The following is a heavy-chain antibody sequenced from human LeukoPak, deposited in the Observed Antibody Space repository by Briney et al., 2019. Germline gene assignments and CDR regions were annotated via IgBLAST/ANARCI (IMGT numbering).Heavy chain of an antibody. J-gene: IGHJ4*02. D-gene: IGHD2-15*01. CDR1: GYTFTSYD. CDR2: MNPNSGNT. Sequence: ASVKVSCKASGYTFTSYDINWVRQATGQVPEWMGWMNPNSGNTGYAQKFQGRVTMTRNTSISTAYMELSSLRSEDTAVYYCAREMAGYCSGGSCWGQGTLVTVSS. V-gene: IGHV1-8*01. CDR3: AREMAGYCSGGSC.